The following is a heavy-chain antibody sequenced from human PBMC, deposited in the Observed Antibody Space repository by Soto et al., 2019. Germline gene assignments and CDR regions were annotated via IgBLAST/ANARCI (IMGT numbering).Heavy chain of an antibody. CDR3: ARLYCSSVSCYNDY. CDR1: GFPVSYGYY. J-gene: IGHJ4*02. D-gene: IGHD2-2*01. V-gene: IGHV4-38-2*01. CDR2: IYQSGKT. Sequence: QVQLQESGPGLVKPSETLSLTCGVSGFPVSYGYYWGWIRQPPGKGLEWLGSIYQSGKTYYNPSLKSRLTLSRDTSKNEFSVRLRSVTAADTAVYFCARLYCSSVSCYNDYWGPGVQVTVSS.